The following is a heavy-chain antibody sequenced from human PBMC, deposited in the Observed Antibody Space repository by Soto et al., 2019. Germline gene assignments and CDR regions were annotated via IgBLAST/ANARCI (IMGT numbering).Heavy chain of an antibody. J-gene: IGHJ6*02. CDR2: IDPSDSYT. CDR3: AGRPYGSSSYYYYGMDV. V-gene: IGHV5-10-1*01. Sequence: GESLKISCKGSGYSFTSYWISWVRQMPGKGLEWMGRIDPSDSYTNYSPSFQGHVAISADKSISTAYLQWSSLKASDTAMYYWAGRPYGSSSYYYYGMDVWGQGTTVTVSS. CDR1: GYSFTSYW. D-gene: IGHD3-10*01.